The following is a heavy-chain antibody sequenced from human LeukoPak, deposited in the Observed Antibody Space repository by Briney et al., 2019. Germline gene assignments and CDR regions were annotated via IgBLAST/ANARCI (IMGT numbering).Heavy chain of an antibody. CDR1: GYTFTSYD. J-gene: IGHJ6*03. D-gene: IGHD4-17*01. CDR3: AKEAYGDYVYHYMDV. CDR2: MNPNSGNT. V-gene: IGHV1-8*03. Sequence: ASVKVSCKASGYTFTSYDINWVRQATGQGLEWMGWMNPNSGNTGYAQKFQGRVTITRNTSISTAYMELSSLRAEDTAVYYCAKEAYGDYVYHYMDVWGKGTTVTFSS.